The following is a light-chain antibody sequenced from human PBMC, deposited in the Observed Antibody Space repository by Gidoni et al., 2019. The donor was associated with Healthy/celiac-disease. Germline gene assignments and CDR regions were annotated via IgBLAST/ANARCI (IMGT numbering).Light chain of an antibody. CDR2: QDS. Sequence: SYELTKPPSVSVSPGQTASITCSGDKLGDKYACWYQQKPGQSPVLVIYQDSKRPSGIPERFSGSNAGNTATLTISGTQAMDEADYDCQAWDSSTGGFGGGTKLTVL. J-gene: IGLJ2*01. V-gene: IGLV3-1*01. CDR1: KLGDKY. CDR3: QAWDSSTGG.